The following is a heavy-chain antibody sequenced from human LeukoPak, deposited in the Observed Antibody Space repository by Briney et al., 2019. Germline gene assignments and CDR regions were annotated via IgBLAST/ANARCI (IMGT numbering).Heavy chain of an antibody. Sequence: SETLSLTCTVSGGSISSSSYYWGWIRQPPGKGLEWIGSIYYSGSTYYNPSLKSRVTISVDTSKNQFSLKLSSVTAADTAVYYCARKFGELLGSYYYYYYMDVWGKGTSVTISS. D-gene: IGHD3-10*01. CDR3: ARKFGELLGSYYYYYYMDV. CDR2: IYYSGST. V-gene: IGHV4-39*07. CDR1: GGSISSSSYY. J-gene: IGHJ6*03.